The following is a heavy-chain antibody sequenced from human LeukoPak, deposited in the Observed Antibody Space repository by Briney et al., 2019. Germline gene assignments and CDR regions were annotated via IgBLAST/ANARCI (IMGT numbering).Heavy chain of an antibody. CDR3: ARGRYYCSGREDNWFDP. V-gene: IGHV4-34*01. Sequence: SETLSLTCAVYGGSFSGYYWSWIRQPPGKGLEWIGEINHSGSTNYNPSPKSRVTISVDTSKNQFSLKLSSVTAADTAVYYCARGRYYCSGREDNWFDPWGQGTLVTVSS. CDR2: INHSGST. D-gene: IGHD3-10*01. J-gene: IGHJ5*02. CDR1: GGSFSGYY.